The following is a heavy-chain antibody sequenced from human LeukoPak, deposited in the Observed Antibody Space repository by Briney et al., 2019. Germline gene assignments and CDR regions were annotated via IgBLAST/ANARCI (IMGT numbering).Heavy chain of an antibody. D-gene: IGHD3-16*01. Sequence: PSETLSLTCAVYGGSFSGYYWSWIRQPPGKGLEWIGEINHSGSTNYNPSLKSRVTISVDTSKNQFSLKLSSVTAADTAVYYCARTQKGLGGRRAFDIWGQGTMVTVSS. CDR1: GGSFSGYY. CDR3: ARTQKGLGGRRAFDI. J-gene: IGHJ3*02. CDR2: INHSGST. V-gene: IGHV4-34*01.